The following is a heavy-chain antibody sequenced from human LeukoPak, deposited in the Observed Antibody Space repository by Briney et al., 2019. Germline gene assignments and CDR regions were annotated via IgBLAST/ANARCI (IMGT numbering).Heavy chain of an antibody. CDR2: IYYSGRT. Sequence: SETLSLTCTVSGGSISSGDYYWSWIRQPPGKGLEWIGYIYYSGRTYYNPSLKSRVTISVDTSKNQFSLKLSSVTAADTAVYYCARVTDVYSFDYWGQGTLVTVSS. J-gene: IGHJ4*02. CDR1: GGSISSGDYY. V-gene: IGHV4-30-4*01. CDR3: ARVTDVYSFDY.